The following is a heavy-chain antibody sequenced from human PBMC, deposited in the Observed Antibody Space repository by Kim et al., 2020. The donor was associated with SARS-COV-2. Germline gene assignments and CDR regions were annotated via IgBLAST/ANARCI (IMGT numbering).Heavy chain of an antibody. CDR3: ARHHDDIAVAGPRRYYYYGMDV. D-gene: IGHD6-19*01. CDR2: IYYSGST. CDR1: GGSISSSSYY. Sequence: SETLSLTCTVSGGSISSSSYYWGWIRQPPGKGLEWIGSIYYSGSTYYNPSLKSRVTISVDTSKNQFSLKLSSVTAADTAVYYCARHHDDIAVAGPRRYYYYGMDVWGQGTTVTVSS. J-gene: IGHJ6*02. V-gene: IGHV4-39*01.